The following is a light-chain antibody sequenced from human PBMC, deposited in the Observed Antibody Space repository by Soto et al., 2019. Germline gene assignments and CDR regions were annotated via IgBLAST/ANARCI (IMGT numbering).Light chain of an antibody. CDR1: QSVSSY. Sequence: EIVLTQSPATLSLSPGERARLSCRASQSVSSYLAWYQQKPGQAPRLLIYDASNRATGIPARFSGSGSGTDFTLTISSLEPEDFAVYYCQQRSNWPLTLGGGTKVDIK. CDR2: DAS. CDR3: QQRSNWPLT. J-gene: IGKJ4*01. V-gene: IGKV3-11*01.